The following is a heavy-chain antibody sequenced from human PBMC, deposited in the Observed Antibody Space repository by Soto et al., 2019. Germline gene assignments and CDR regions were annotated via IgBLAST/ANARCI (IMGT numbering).Heavy chain of an antibody. D-gene: IGHD6-6*01. Sequence: QVQLVESGGGVVQPGRSLRLSCAASGFIFSSFGMHWVRQAPGKGLEWVAVISFDGSNKYYADSVKGRFTISRDSSKNTLYLQMNSLRAEDTAVYFCAKVPPVAGRPMLEYYYYGIDVWGQGTTVTVSS. J-gene: IGHJ6*02. CDR2: ISFDGSNK. CDR1: GFIFSSFG. CDR3: AKVPPVAGRPMLEYYYYGIDV. V-gene: IGHV3-30*18.